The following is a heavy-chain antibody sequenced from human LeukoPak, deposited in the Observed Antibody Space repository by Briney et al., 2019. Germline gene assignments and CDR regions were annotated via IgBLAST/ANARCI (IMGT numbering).Heavy chain of an antibody. J-gene: IGHJ4*02. D-gene: IGHD2-15*01. CDR1: GGSISSYY. V-gene: IGHV4-59*01. CDR3: AREVGYCSGGSCYSHFDY. Sequence: PSETLSLTCTVSGGSISSYYWSWIRQPPGKGLEWIGYIYYSGSTNYNASLTNRVTISVDTSKNQFSLKLSSVTAADTAVYYCAREVGYCSGGSCYSHFDYWGQGTLVTVSS. CDR2: IYYSGST.